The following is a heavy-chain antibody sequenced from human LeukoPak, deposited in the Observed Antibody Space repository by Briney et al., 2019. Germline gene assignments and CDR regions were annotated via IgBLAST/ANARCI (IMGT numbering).Heavy chain of an antibody. V-gene: IGHV1-18*01. J-gene: IGHJ6*03. CDR1: GYSFTSYG. CDR2: ISAYNGNT. Sequence: ASVKVSCKASGYSFTSYGISWVRQAPGQGLEWMGWISAYNGNTNYAQKFQGRVTMTTDTSTSTAYMELRSLRSDDTAVYYCARDIVAMANKGYYMDVWGKGTTVTVSS. CDR3: ARDIVAMANKGYYMDV. D-gene: IGHD5-12*01.